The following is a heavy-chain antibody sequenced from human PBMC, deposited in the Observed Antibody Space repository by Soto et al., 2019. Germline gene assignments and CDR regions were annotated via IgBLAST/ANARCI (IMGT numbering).Heavy chain of an antibody. CDR2: IYHSGST. Sequence: SETLSLTCAVSGGSISSSNWWSWVRQPPGKGLEWIGEIYHSGSTNYNPSLESRVTISVDKSKNQFSLKLSSVTAADTAVYYCARGLAVAGTPVYYYYGMDVWGQGTTVTVSS. V-gene: IGHV4-4*02. CDR3: ARGLAVAGTPVYYYYGMDV. CDR1: GGSISSSNW. J-gene: IGHJ6*02. D-gene: IGHD6-19*01.